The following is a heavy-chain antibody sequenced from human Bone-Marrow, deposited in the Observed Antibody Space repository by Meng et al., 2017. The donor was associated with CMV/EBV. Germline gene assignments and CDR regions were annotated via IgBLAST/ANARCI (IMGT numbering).Heavy chain of an antibody. V-gene: IGHV3-66*02. CDR1: GFTVSSNY. D-gene: IGHD3-3*01. CDR3: ASANYDFWSGYFYYYYGMDV. CDR2: IYSGGST. J-gene: IGHJ6*02. Sequence: GALRLSCAASGFTVSSNYMSWVRQAPGKGLEWVSVIYSGGSTYYADSVKGRFTISRDNSKNTPYLQMNSLRAEDTAVYYCASANYDFWSGYFYYYYGMDVWGQGTTVTVSS.